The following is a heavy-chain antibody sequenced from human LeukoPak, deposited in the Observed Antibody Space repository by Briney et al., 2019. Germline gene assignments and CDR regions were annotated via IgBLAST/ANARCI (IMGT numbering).Heavy chain of an antibody. CDR2: ISGSGSYT. CDR3: GKDYDYYDSSGTDH. J-gene: IGHJ4*02. D-gene: IGHD3-22*01. CDR1: GFTFNTYG. V-gene: IGHV3-23*01. Sequence: GGTLRLSCAASGFTFNTYGMTWVRHIPGKGLELVSGISGSGSYTYYADSVKGRFTISRDNSRNTLYLQMISLRAEDTAIYYCGKDYDYYDSSGTDHWGQGTLVTVSS.